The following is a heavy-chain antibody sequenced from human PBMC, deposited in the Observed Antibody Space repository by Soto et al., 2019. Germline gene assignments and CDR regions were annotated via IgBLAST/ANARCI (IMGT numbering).Heavy chain of an antibody. CDR2: IIPIFGTA. Sequence: SVKVSCKASGGTFSSSSISWVRQAPGQGLEWMGGIIPIFGTANYTLKFQGRVTITEDESTSTAYMELSSLSSDDPAVYYCARPIRDNKERGGQSAWVDPWGQGLQVT. CDR3: ARPIRDNKERGGQSAWVDP. CDR1: GGTFSSSS. J-gene: IGHJ5*02. V-gene: IGHV1-69*13. D-gene: IGHD1-20*01.